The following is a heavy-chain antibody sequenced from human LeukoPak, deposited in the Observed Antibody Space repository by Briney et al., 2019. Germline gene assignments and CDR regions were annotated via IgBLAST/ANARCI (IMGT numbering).Heavy chain of an antibody. D-gene: IGHD3-22*01. Sequence: ASVKVSCKASGYTFTGYYMHWVRQAPGQGLEWMGWINPNSGGTNYAQKFQGRVTMTRDTSISTAYMELRSLRSDDTAVYYCARDRITMIVVVTPLDYWGQGTLVTVSS. CDR3: ARDRITMIVVVTPLDY. CDR1: GYTFTGYY. J-gene: IGHJ4*02. CDR2: INPNSGGT. V-gene: IGHV1-2*02.